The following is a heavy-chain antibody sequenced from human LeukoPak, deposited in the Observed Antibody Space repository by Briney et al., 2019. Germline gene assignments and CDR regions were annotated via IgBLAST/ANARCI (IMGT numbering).Heavy chain of an antibody. D-gene: IGHD4-17*01. CDR1: GFTFGSYA. CDR2: ISGSGGST. CDR3: AKDRLGYGDYDAFDI. Sequence: PGGSLRLSCAASGFTFGSYAMSWVRQAPGKGLEWVSAISGSGGSTYYADSVKGRFTISRDNSKNTLYLQMNSLRAEDTAVYYCAKDRLGYGDYDAFDIWGQGTMVTVSS. V-gene: IGHV3-23*01. J-gene: IGHJ3*02.